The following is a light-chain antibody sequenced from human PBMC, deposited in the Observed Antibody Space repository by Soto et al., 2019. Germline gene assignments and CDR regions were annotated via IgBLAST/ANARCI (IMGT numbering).Light chain of an antibody. CDR1: SSNIGSNT. CDR3: ASWDDSLNGWV. J-gene: IGLJ3*02. CDR2: SNN. Sequence: QPVLTQPPSASGTPGQMVTISCSGSSSNIGSNTVNWYQQLPGTAPKLLIYSNNQRPSGVPDRCSGSKPGTSASLAISGLQSEDEADYYGASWDDSLNGWVFGGGTKVPVL. V-gene: IGLV1-44*01.